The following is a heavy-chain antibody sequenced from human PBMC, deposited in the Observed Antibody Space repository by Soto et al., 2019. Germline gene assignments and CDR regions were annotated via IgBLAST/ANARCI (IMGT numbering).Heavy chain of an antibody. CDR1: GGSFSGYY. CDR2: INHSGST. J-gene: IGHJ4*02. D-gene: IGHD3-9*01. Sequence: PSETLSLTCAVYGGSFSGYYWSWIRQPPGKGLEWIGEINHSGSTNYNPSLKSRVTISVDTSKNQFSLKLSSVTAADTAVYYCARHRGYDILTGLVSYYFDYWGQGTLVTVSS. V-gene: IGHV4-34*01. CDR3: ARHRGYDILTGLVSYYFDY.